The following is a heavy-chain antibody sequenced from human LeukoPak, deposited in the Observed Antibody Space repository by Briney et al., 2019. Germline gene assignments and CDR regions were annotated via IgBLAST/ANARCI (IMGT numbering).Heavy chain of an antibody. CDR2: ISSSSSYI. V-gene: IGHV3-21*01. CDR3: ARDDGQLWSSDY. Sequence: PGRSLRLSCAASGFTFSSYSMNWVRQAPGKGLEWVSSISSSSSYIYYADSVKGRFTISRDNAKNSLYLQMNSLRAEDTAVYYCARDDGQLWSSDYWGQGTLVTVSS. D-gene: IGHD5-18*01. CDR1: GFTFSSYS. J-gene: IGHJ4*02.